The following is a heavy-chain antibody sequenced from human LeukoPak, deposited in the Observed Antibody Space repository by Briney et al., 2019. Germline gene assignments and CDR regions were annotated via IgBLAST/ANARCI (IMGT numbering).Heavy chain of an antibody. V-gene: IGHV3-21*01. D-gene: IGHD2-21*02. Sequence: GGSLRLSCAASGFTFSSYSMNWVRQAPGKGLEWVSSISRGSNSIYYADSVKGRSTTSRDNAKNSLYLQMNSLRVEDTAVYYCARAPPYCGGDCSDWYLDVWGRGTLVTVSS. CDR3: ARAPPYCGGDCSDWYLDV. CDR1: GFTFSSYS. J-gene: IGHJ2*01. CDR2: ISRGSNSI.